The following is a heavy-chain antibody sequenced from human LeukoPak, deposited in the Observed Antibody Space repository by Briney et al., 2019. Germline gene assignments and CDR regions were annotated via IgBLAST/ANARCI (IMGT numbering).Heavy chain of an antibody. Sequence: GGSLRLSCAAAGFTFSNYGMNWVRQALGKGLEWVSSISSSSRHIYQSDSVKGRFTISRDNAKDFLYLQLNSLRAEDTAVYYCARARQYDFWSFDFWGQGILVTVSS. V-gene: IGHV3-21*01. CDR2: ISSSSRHI. CDR1: GFTFSNYG. CDR3: ARARQYDFWSFDF. J-gene: IGHJ4*02. D-gene: IGHD3-3*01.